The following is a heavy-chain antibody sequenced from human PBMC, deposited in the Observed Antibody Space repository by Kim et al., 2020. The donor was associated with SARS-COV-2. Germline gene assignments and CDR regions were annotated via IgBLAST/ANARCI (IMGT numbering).Heavy chain of an antibody. CDR1: GFTFSSYW. J-gene: IGHJ6*02. V-gene: IGHV3-74*01. CDR3: AREISAARGLFWYYYYGMDV. CDR2: INSDGSST. Sequence: GGSLRLSCAASGFTFSSYWMHWVRQAPGKGLVWVSRINSDGSSTSYADSVKGRFTISRDNAKNTLYLQMNSLRAEDTAVYYCAREISAARGLFWYYYYGMDVWGQGTTVTVSS. D-gene: IGHD6-6*01.